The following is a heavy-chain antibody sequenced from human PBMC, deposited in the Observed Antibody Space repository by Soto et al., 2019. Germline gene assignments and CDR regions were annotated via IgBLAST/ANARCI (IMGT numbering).Heavy chain of an antibody. D-gene: IGHD1-1*01. CDR2: IYSGGST. CDR1: GFTVSSNY. V-gene: IGHV3-66*01. J-gene: IGHJ4*02. CDR3: ARDQVATTDYFDY. Sequence: PGGSLRLSCAASGFTVSSNYMSWVRQAPGKGLEWVSVIYSGGSTYYADSVKGRFTISRDNSKNTLYLQMNSLRAEDTAVYYCARDQVATTDYFDYWGQGTLVTVSS.